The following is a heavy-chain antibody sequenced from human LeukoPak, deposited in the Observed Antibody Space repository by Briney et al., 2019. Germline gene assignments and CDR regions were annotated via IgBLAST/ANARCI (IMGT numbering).Heavy chain of an antibody. CDR2: MNPNSGNT. D-gene: IGHD3-22*01. CDR1: GYTFTSYD. J-gene: IGHJ5*02. CDR3: ARAGRGYDSSGYFQTINWFDP. V-gene: IGHV1-8*01. Sequence: ASVKVSCKASGYTFTSYDINWVRQATGQGLEWMGWMNPNSGNTGYAQKFQGRVTMTRNTSISTAYMELSSLRSEDTAVYYCARAGRGYDSSGYFQTINWFDPWGQGTLVTVSS.